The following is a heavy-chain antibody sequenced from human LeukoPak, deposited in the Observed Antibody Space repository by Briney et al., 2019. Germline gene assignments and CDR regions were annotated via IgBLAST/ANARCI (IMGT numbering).Heavy chain of an antibody. CDR1: GFTFSSYG. V-gene: IGHV3-33*01. CDR3: ARDNLSMDV. Sequence: GGSLRLSCAASGFTFSSYGFHWVRQAPRKGLEVVAVIWYDGSKKYYADSVQGRFTISRDMSKNTLFLEMDSMRAEDTAVYYCARDNLSMDVWGQGTTVTVSS. D-gene: IGHD1-14*01. J-gene: IGHJ6*02. CDR2: IWYDGSKK.